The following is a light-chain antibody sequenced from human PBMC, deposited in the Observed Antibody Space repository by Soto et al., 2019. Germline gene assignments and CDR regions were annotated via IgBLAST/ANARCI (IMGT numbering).Light chain of an antibody. V-gene: IGKV1-9*01. CDR1: QGIRSY. J-gene: IGKJ5*01. CDR2: AAS. CDR3: QQLNSYPIT. Sequence: DIQLTQSPSFLSASVGDRVTITCRASQGIRSYLAWYQQKPGKAPKLLLYAASTLQSGVPSRFSGSGSGTEFTLTISSLQPEDFATYYCQQLNSYPITVGQGTRLEIK.